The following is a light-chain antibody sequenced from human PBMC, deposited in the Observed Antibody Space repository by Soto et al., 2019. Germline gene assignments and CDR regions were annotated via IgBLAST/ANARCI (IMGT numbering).Light chain of an antibody. V-gene: IGLV2-23*02. J-gene: IGLJ1*01. CDR2: EVT. Sequence: QSVLTQPASVSGSPGQSITISCTGTSSDVGSGSHNLVSWYQQRPGKAPKLIIYEVTRRPSGVPDRIFASKSDTTASLTVSGLQAEDEADYYCSSFAGTNSFVFGTGTKLTVL. CDR3: SSFAGTNSFV. CDR1: SSDVGSGSHNL.